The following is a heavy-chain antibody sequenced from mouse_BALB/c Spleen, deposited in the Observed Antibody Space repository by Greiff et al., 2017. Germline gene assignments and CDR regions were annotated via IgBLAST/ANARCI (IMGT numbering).Heavy chain of an antibody. CDR1: GDSITSGY. V-gene: IGHV3-8*02. Sequence: EVKLVESGPSLVKPSQTLSLTCSVTGDSITSGYWNWIRKFPGNKLEYMGYISYSGSTYYNPSLKSRISITRDTSKNQYYLQLNSVTTEDTATYYCARGLRRGYAMDYWGQGTSVTVSS. D-gene: IGHD2-4*01. J-gene: IGHJ4*01. CDR2: ISYSGST. CDR3: ARGLRRGYAMDY.